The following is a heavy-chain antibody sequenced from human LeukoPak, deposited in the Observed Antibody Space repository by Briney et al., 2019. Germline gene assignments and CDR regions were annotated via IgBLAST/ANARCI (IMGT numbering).Heavy chain of an antibody. CDR1: GFAFSSYW. Sequence: GGSLRLSCAASGFAFSSYWMDWVRQAPGKGLVWVSRISSDGKSTSYADSVKGRFTISRDNAKNTLYLQMNSLRAEDTAVYYCAKALSNWGLWDGMDVWGKGTTVTVSS. D-gene: IGHD7-27*01. CDR3: AKALSNWGLWDGMDV. J-gene: IGHJ6*04. V-gene: IGHV3-74*01. CDR2: ISSDGKST.